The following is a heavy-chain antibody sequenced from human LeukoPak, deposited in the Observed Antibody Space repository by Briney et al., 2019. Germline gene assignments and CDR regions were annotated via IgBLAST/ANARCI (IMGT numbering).Heavy chain of an antibody. CDR3: AREYDSSGSPFNY. CDR1: GGTFSSYA. V-gene: IGHV1-69*05. Sequence: SVKVSCKASGGTFSSYAISWVRQAPGQGLEWMGGIIPIFGTANYAQKFQGRVTITTDESTSTAYMELSSLRSEDTAVYYCAREYDSSGSPFNYWGQGTLVTVSS. D-gene: IGHD3-22*01. CDR2: IIPIFGTA. J-gene: IGHJ4*02.